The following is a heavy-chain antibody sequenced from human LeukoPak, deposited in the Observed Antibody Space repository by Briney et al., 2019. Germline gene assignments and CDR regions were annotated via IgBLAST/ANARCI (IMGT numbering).Heavy chain of an antibody. J-gene: IGHJ4*02. CDR3: ARSFTMIPEDF. V-gene: IGHV3-7*01. CDR2: INQDGSAT. D-gene: IGHD3-22*01. Sequence: GRSLRLSCAASGFTLSSYVMHWVRQAPGKGLEWVANINQDGSATYYVDSVKGRFTISRDNAKNSLYLQMSSLRAEDTAVCYCARSFTMIPEDFWGQGTLVTVSS. CDR1: GFTLSSYV.